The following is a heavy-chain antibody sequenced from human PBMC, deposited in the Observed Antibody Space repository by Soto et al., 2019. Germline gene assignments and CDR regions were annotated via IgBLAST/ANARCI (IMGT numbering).Heavy chain of an antibody. CDR2: ISYDGSNK. CDR1: GFTFSRYA. Sequence: PGGSLRLSCAASGFTFSRYAMHWVRQAPGKGLEWVAVISYDGSNKYYADSVKGRFTISRDNSKNTLYLQMNSLRAEDTAVYYCAREQQQLVYYYYYGMDVWGQGTTVTVSS. J-gene: IGHJ6*02. CDR3: AREQQQLVYYYYYGMDV. V-gene: IGHV3-30-3*01. D-gene: IGHD6-13*01.